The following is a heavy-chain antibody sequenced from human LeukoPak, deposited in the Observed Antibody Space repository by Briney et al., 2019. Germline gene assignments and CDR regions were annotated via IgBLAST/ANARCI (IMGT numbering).Heavy chain of an antibody. CDR3: ARVTTFNRAIDY. Sequence: GGSLRLSCAASGFTFSSYSMTWVRQAPGKGLEWVSSISSSSSYIYYADSVKGRFTISRDNAKNSLYLQMNSLRAEDTAVYYCARVTTFNRAIDYWGQGTLVTVSS. V-gene: IGHV3-21*01. J-gene: IGHJ4*02. CDR1: GFTFSSYS. D-gene: IGHD4-11*01. CDR2: ISSSSSYI.